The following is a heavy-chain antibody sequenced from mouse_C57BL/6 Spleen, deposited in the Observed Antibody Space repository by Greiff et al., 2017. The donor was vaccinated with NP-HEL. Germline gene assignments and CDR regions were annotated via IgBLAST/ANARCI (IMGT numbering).Heavy chain of an antibody. J-gene: IGHJ1*03. CDR1: GYTFTSYW. CDR2: IDPSDSYT. D-gene: IGHD1-1*01. CDR3: ASLRFGV. V-gene: IGHV1-69*01. Sequence: LKQPGAELVMPGASVKLSCKASGYTFTSYWMHWVKQRPGQGLEWIGEIDPSDSYTNYNQKFKGKSTLTVDKSSSTAYMQLSSLTSEDSAVYYCASLRFGVWGTGTTVTVSS.